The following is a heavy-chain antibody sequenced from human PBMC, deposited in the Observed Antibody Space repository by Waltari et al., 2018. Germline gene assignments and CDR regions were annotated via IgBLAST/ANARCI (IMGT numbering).Heavy chain of an antibody. J-gene: IGHJ5*02. CDR1: GFNFSNYW. V-gene: IGHV5-51*01. CDR3: ARHRTRSTLYNWFDP. CDR2: IYPGDSHT. Sequence: EVQLVQSGAEVKKPGESLRISCQGSGFNFSNYWIRWVRQMPGKGLEWMGIIYPGDSHTKYSPSFQGQVTMSVDKSIRTAYLQWNSLKASDTAIYYCARHRTRSTLYNWFDPWGQGTQVSVSS. D-gene: IGHD2-15*01.